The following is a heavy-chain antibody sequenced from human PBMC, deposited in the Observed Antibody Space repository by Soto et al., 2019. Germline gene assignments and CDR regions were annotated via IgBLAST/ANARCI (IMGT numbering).Heavy chain of an antibody. V-gene: IGHV3-74*02. J-gene: IGHJ6*02. CDR3: TRGHYYGMDV. Sequence: EVQLLESGGDLIQPGGSLRLSCVASGITFGSRAMSWVRQAPGEGLEWVSRTNTDGTATTYADSVEGRFTISRDNAKNMLYLQMNSLRAEDTAVYYCTRGHYYGMDVWGQGTTVTVSS. CDR2: TNTDGTAT. CDR1: GITFGSRA.